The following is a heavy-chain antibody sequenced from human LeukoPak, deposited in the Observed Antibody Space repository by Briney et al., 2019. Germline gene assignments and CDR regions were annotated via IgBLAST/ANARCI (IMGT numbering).Heavy chain of an antibody. CDR2: IYHSGST. CDR1: GGSISSGGYS. D-gene: IGHD3-10*01. CDR3: ASSGITGALDY. J-gene: IGHJ4*02. V-gene: IGHV4-30-2*01. Sequence: SQTLSLTCAVSGGSISSGGYSWSWIRQPPGKGLEWIGYIYHSGSTYYNPSLKSRVTISVDRSKNQFSLKLSSVTAADTAVYYCASSGITGALDYWGQGTLVTVSS.